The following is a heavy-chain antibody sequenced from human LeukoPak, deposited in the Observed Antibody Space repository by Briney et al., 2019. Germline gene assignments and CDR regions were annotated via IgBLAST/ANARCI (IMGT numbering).Heavy chain of an antibody. Sequence: SETLSLTCTVSGGSISTHYCNWVRQPAGQGLEWFGRIYTSGSTNYNPSLKSRVTISVDTSKNQFSLKLSSVTAADTAVYYCARAPTYYYYYYMDVWGKGTTVTVSS. CDR2: IYTSGST. V-gene: IGHV4-4*07. CDR3: ARAPTYYYYYYMDV. J-gene: IGHJ6*03. CDR1: GGSISTHY.